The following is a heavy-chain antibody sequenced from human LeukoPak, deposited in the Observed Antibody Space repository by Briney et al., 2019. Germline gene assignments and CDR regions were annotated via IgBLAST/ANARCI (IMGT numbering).Heavy chain of an antibody. J-gene: IGHJ4*02. CDR2: ISSSSSYI. Sequence: PGGSLRLSCAASGFTFSSYAMSWVRQAPGKGLEWVSSISSSSSYIYYADSVKGRFTISRDNSKNTLYLQMNSLRAEDTAVYYCAKDSGWLQFEVFDYWGQGTLVTVSS. D-gene: IGHD5-24*01. V-gene: IGHV3-23*01. CDR1: GFTFSSYA. CDR3: AKDSGWLQFEVFDY.